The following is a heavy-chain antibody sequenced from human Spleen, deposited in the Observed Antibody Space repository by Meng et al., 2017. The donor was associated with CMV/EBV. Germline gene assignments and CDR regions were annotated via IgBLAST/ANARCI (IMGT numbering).Heavy chain of an antibody. V-gene: IGHV3-9*01. D-gene: IGHD2-15*01. CDR2: ITWNGGTR. Sequence: LSLTCAASGFTFDDYAMHRVRQVPGKGLEWVSGITWNGGTRGYGDSVKGRFTISRDNAKNSLYLQMNSLRPDDTALYYCATFRDIFDVWGQGTMVTVSS. J-gene: IGHJ3*01. CDR1: GFTFDDYA. CDR3: ATFRDIFDV.